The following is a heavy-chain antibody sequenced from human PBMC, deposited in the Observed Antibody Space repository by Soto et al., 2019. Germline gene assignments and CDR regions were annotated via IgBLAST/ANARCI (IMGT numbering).Heavy chain of an antibody. Sequence: QLQLQESGPGLVKPSETLSLTCTVSGGSISSSSYYWGWIRQPPGKGLEWIGSIYYSGSTYYNPSLKSRVTISVDTSKNQFSLKLSSVTAADTAVYYCARLHCGGDCYYYYYGMDVWGQGTTVTVSS. CDR1: GGSISSSSYY. CDR2: IYYSGST. V-gene: IGHV4-39*01. J-gene: IGHJ6*02. D-gene: IGHD2-21*02. CDR3: ARLHCGGDCYYYYYGMDV.